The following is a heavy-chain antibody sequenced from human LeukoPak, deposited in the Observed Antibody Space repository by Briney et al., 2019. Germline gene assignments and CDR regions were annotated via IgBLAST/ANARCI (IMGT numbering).Heavy chain of an antibody. CDR2: LSGSGGST. Sequence: GSLRLSCAASGFTFSSYAMSWVRQAPGKGLEWVSALSGSGGSTYYADSVKGRFTISRDNSKNTLYLQMNSLRAEDTAVYYCAKDSGRFLEWFLYYFDYWGQGTLVTVSS. CDR1: GFTFSSYA. CDR3: AKDSGRFLEWFLYYFDY. J-gene: IGHJ4*02. V-gene: IGHV3-23*01. D-gene: IGHD3-3*01.